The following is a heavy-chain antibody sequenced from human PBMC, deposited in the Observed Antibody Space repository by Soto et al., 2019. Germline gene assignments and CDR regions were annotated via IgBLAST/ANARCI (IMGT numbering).Heavy chain of an antibody. CDR3: AKSKDSTIFGVVIYYFDT. CDR1: GFTFSSFG. Sequence: GGSLRLSCAASGFTFSSFGMNWLRQAPGKGLEWVSSLSPNGGSTYYAESVKGRFTISRDNAKNTLFLQMDSLRAEDTAVYFCAKSKDSTIFGVVIYYFDTWGQGXLVTVHS. D-gene: IGHD3-3*01. CDR2: LSPNGGST. V-gene: IGHV3-23*01. J-gene: IGHJ4*02.